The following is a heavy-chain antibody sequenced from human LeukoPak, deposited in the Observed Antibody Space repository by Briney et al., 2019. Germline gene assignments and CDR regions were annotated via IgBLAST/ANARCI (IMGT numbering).Heavy chain of an antibody. CDR1: GFTFSSYS. Sequence: PGGSLRLSCAASGFTFSSYSMNWVRQAPGKGLEWVSSISSSSSYIYYADSVKGRFTISRDNAKNSLYLQMNSLRAEDTAVHYCARDLRGGAFQHWGQGTLVTVSS. V-gene: IGHV3-21*01. D-gene: IGHD3-16*01. CDR2: ISSSSSYI. J-gene: IGHJ1*01. CDR3: ARDLRGGAFQH.